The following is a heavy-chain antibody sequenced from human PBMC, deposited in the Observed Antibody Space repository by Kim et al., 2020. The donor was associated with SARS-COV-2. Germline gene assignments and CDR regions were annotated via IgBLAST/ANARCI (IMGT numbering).Heavy chain of an antibody. D-gene: IGHD2-2*01. V-gene: IGHV3-23*01. CDR2: ISGSGDNT. CDR3: AKAWNCSSTSCVRFGRSLYGLDV. J-gene: IGHJ6*02. Sequence: GGSLRLSCAASGFTFSDYAMTWVRQAPGKGLEWVSAISGSGDNTYLAGSVEGRFTISRDNSKNTLFLQINSLRVEDTALYFCAKAWNCSSTSCVRFGRSLYGLDVWGQGTTVTVSS. CDR1: GFTFSDYA.